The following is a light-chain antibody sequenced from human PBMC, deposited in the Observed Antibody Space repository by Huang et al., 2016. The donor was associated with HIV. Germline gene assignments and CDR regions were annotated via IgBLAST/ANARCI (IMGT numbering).Light chain of an antibody. CDR1: QGISNS. J-gene: IGKJ1*01. CDR3: QQYYNNPPWT. CDR2: ATS. V-gene: IGKV1-NL1*01. Sequence: DIQMTQSPSSLSASVGGRVTITCRASQGISNSVAWYQKRPGKAPKLLLYATSRLETGAPSRFSCSRSGTEYTLTISSLQPEDLATYYCQQYYNNPPWTFGQGTKVEIK.